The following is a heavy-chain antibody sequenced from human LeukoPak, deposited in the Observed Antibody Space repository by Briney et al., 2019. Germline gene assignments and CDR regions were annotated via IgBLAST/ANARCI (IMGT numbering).Heavy chain of an antibody. V-gene: IGHV4-4*07. J-gene: IGHJ5*01. Sequence: SETLSLTCTVSGGSVSSYNWTWIRQPAGKSLEWLGRIYSSGSTNYNPSLKSRVTISADTSKNQFSLTLTSVTAADTAVYYCARGPPDFYNSGSYYNGYNWFDSWGQGTLVTVSS. CDR3: ARGPPDFYNSGSYYNGYNWFDS. CDR1: GGSVSSYN. D-gene: IGHD3-10*01. CDR2: IYSSGST.